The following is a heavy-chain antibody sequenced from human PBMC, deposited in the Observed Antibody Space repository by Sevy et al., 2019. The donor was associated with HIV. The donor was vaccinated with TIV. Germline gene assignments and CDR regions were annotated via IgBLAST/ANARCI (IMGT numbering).Heavy chain of an antibody. D-gene: IGHD4-17*01. V-gene: IGHV3-30-3*01. Sequence: GGSLRLSCVASGFAFSNYYAMHWVRQAPGKGLEWVALISYDGSDKYYADSVKGRLTISRDKFKKTLFLQMNSLTTEDTAVYYCARPRANYVDHYFFYAMDVWGQGTTVTVSS. CDR1: GFAFSNYYA. CDR3: ARPRANYVDHYFFYAMDV. CDR2: ISYDGSDK. J-gene: IGHJ6*02.